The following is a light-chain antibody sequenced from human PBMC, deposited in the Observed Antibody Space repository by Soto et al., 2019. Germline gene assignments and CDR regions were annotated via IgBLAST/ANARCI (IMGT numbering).Light chain of an antibody. CDR1: SSNIGSNT. J-gene: IGLJ2*01. Sequence: QSVLTQPPSASGTPGQRVTISCSGSSSNIGSNTVNWYQQLPGTAPKLLIYDDNQRPSGVPDRFSGSKSGTSASLAISGLQSDDEADYYCAVWDDSLNGVVFGGGTKVTVL. CDR2: DDN. V-gene: IGLV1-44*01. CDR3: AVWDDSLNGVV.